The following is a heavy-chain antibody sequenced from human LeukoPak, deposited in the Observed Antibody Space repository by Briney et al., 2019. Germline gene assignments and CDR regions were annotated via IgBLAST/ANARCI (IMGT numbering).Heavy chain of an antibody. Sequence: GGSLRLSCAASGFTSSSHAMSWVRQAPGKGLEWVSAISGSGGSTYYADSVKGRFTISRDNSKNTLYLQMNSLRAEDTAVYYCANKRTSYYDIPPFGYWGQGTLVTVSS. V-gene: IGHV3-23*01. CDR1: GFTSSSHA. J-gene: IGHJ4*02. CDR3: ANKRTSYYDIPPFGY. CDR2: ISGSGGST. D-gene: IGHD3-9*01.